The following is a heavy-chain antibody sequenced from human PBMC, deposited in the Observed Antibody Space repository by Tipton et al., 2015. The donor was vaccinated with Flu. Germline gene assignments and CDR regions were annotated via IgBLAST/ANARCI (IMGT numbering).Heavy chain of an antibody. J-gene: IGHJ5*01. Sequence: TLSLTCTVSGDSISSYYWSWIRQPPGKGLEWIGYMYYSGSTKYNPSLKSRVTILLDRAKNQFSLKLSFVTAADTAVYYCARRDYSNYVSVPKNWFDSWGQGILVAVSS. D-gene: IGHD4-11*01. V-gene: IGHV4-59*08. CDR2: MYYSGST. CDR3: ARRDYSNYVSVPKNWFDS. CDR1: GDSISSYY.